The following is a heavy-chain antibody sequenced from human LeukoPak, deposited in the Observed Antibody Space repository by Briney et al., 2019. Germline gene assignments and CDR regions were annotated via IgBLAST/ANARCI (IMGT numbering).Heavy chain of an antibody. CDR2: VSGSGGYT. Sequence: GGSLRLSCAVSGFTFSSYAMSWVRQAPGKGLDWVSAVSGSGGYTDYADSVKGRFTVSRDNSKNTLYLQMNSLRAEDTAVYYCAKAGSGWINPYYYMDVWGKGTTVTVSS. D-gene: IGHD3-3*01. CDR1: GFTFSSYA. V-gene: IGHV3-23*01. CDR3: AKAGSGWINPYYYMDV. J-gene: IGHJ6*03.